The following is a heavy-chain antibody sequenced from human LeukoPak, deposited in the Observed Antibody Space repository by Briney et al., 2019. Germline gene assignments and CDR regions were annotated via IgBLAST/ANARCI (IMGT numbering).Heavy chain of an antibody. CDR1: GFTFSSYE. D-gene: IGHD6-19*01. Sequence: GGSLRLSCAASGFTFSSYEMNWVRQAPGEGLEWVSYISSSSSYIYYADSVKGRFTISRDNAKNSLYLQMNSLRAEDTAVYYCTRQPERSSGLYSDAFDIWGQGTMVTVSS. V-gene: IGHV3-21*05. CDR2: ISSSSSYI. CDR3: TRQPERSSGLYSDAFDI. J-gene: IGHJ3*02.